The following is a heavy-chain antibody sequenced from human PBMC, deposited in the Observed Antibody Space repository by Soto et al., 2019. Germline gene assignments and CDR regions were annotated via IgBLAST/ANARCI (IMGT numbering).Heavy chain of an antibody. J-gene: IGHJ6*02. CDR3: ARASRGSSAYYYYYGMDV. D-gene: IGHD6-6*01. V-gene: IGHV4-34*01. CDR1: GGSFSGYY. CDR2: INHSGST. Sequence: SETLSLTCAVYGGSFSGYYWSWIRQPPGKGLEWIGEINHSGSTNYNPSLKSRVTISVDTSKNQFSLKLSSVTAADTAVYYCARASRGSSAYYYYYGMDVWGQGTTVTVSS.